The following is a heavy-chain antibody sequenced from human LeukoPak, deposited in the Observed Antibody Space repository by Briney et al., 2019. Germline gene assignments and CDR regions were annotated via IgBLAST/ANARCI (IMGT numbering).Heavy chain of an antibody. J-gene: IGHJ4*02. D-gene: IGHD3-22*01. CDR2: IYYSGST. V-gene: IGHV4-39*01. CDR3: ASLGRYDSSGYYYPGDDY. Sequence: SQTLSLTCTVSGGSISSGGYYWSWIRQPPGKGLEWIGSIYYSGSTYYNPSLKSRVTISVDTSKNQFSLKLSSVTAADTAVYYCASLGRYDSSGYYYPGDDYWGQGTLVTVSS. CDR1: GGSISSGGYY.